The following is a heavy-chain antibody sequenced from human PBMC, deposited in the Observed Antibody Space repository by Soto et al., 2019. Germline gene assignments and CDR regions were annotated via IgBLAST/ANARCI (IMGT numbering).Heavy chain of an antibody. Sequence: QLQLQESGPGLVKPSETLSLTCTVSGGSISTYYWNWIRQPPGKGLEWIGDIYYSGRTNYNPSLKSLFAISVDMSKNQVSLNLSSVTPADTAVDYCARGRGYSGQRRGWFDPWGQGTLVTVSS. D-gene: IGHD5-12*01. CDR3: ARGRGYSGQRRGWFDP. J-gene: IGHJ5*02. V-gene: IGHV4-59*01. CDR2: IYYSGRT. CDR1: GGSISTYY.